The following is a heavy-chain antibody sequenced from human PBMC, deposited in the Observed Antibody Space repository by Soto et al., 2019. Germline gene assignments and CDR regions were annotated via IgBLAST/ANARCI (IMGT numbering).Heavy chain of an antibody. CDR3: VRRHVSATAIDWFDX. D-gene: IGHD2-21*02. Sequence: ASVKVSCKASGYTFTSYGIHWVRQAPGQRLEWMGCINAANGDTKYSPKFQGRVTITRDTSASTAYMELSSLRSEDTAVYYCVRRHVSATAIDWFDXWGQGTLVTVSX. V-gene: IGHV1-3*01. J-gene: IGHJ5*02. CDR1: GYTFTSYG. CDR2: INAANGDT.